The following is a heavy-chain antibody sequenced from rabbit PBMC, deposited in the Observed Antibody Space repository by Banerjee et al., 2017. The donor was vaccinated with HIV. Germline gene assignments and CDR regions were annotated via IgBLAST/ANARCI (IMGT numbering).Heavy chain of an antibody. D-gene: IGHD7-1*01. J-gene: IGHJ4*01. CDR2: IGTGSSGST. CDR1: GFSFSSSYW. CDR3: ARDETGTVGAVFNL. Sequence: QSLEESGGDLVKPGASLTLTCTASGFSFSSSYWICWVRQAPGKGLEWIACIGTGSSGSTYYASWAKGRFTISKTSSTTVTLQMTSLTAADTATYFCARDETGTVGAVFNLWGPGTLVTVS. V-gene: IGHV1S40*01.